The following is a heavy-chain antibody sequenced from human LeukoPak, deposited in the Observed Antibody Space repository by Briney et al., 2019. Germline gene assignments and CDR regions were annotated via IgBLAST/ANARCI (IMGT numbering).Heavy chain of an antibody. CDR1: GGSISSYY. Sequence: PSETLSLTCTVSGGSISSYYWSWIRQPPGKGLEGIGYIYYSGSTNYNPSLKSRVTISVDTSKNQVSLKLSSVTAADTAVYYCARVSDIVGATTSQLFDYWGQGTLVTVSS. CDR3: ARVSDIVGATTSQLFDY. J-gene: IGHJ4*02. V-gene: IGHV4-59*01. D-gene: IGHD1-26*01. CDR2: IYYSGST.